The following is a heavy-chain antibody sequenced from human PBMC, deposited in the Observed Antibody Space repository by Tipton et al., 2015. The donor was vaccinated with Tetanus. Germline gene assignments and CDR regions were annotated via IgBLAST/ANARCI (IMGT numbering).Heavy chain of an antibody. V-gene: IGHV7-4-1*02. D-gene: IGHD6-13*01. CDR2: INTNTGNP. CDR3: ARGPIAAAGTSDAFDI. CDR1: GYTFTSYA. J-gene: IGHJ3*02. Sequence: QSGPEVKKPGASVKVSCEASGYTFTSYAMNWVRQAPGQGLEWMGWINTNTGNPTYAQGFTGRFVFSLDTSVSTAYLQISSLKAEDTAVYYCARGPIAAAGTSDAFDIWGQGTMVTVSS.